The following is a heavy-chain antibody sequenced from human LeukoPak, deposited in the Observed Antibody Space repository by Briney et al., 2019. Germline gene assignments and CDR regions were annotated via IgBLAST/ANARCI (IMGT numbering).Heavy chain of an antibody. V-gene: IGHV1-69*13. J-gene: IGHJ3*02. CDR3: AKKWSGDYDSSGVNDAFDI. CDR1: GGTFSSYA. CDR2: IIPIFGTA. Sequence: ASVKVSCKASGGTFSSYAISWVRQAPGQGLEWMGGIIPIFGTANYAQKFQGRVTITADESTSTAYMELSSLRSEDTAVYYCAKKWSGDYDSSGVNDAFDIWGQGTMVTVSS. D-gene: IGHD3-22*01.